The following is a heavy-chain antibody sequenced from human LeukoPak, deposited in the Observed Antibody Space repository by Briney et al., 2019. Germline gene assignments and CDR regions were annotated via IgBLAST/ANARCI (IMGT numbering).Heavy chain of an antibody. CDR1: GLTFSSYA. D-gene: IGHD6-6*01. V-gene: IGHV3-30-3*01. Sequence: GGSLRLSCAASGLTFSSYAMHWVRQAPGKGLEWVAVISYDGSNKYYADSVKGRFTISRDNSKNTLYLQMNSLRAEDTAVYYCARDRVGSSSSIIDYWGQGTLVTVSS. J-gene: IGHJ4*02. CDR3: ARDRVGSSSSIIDY. CDR2: ISYDGSNK.